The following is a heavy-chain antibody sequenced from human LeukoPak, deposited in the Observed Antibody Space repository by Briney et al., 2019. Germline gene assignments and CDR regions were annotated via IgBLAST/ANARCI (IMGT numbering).Heavy chain of an antibody. Sequence: GGSLRLSCAASGFTFSSYAMGWVRQAPGKGLEWVSAISGSGGSTYYADSVKGRFTISRDNSKHTLYLQMNSLRAEDTAVYYCARCSGGSCYYYFDYWGQGTLVTVSS. D-gene: IGHD2-15*01. V-gene: IGHV3-23*01. J-gene: IGHJ4*02. CDR1: GFTFSSYA. CDR2: ISGSGGST. CDR3: ARCSGGSCYYYFDY.